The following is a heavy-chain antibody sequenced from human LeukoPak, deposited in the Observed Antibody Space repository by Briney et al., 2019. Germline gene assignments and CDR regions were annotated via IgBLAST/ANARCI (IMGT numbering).Heavy chain of an antibody. Sequence: GGSLRRSCAASGFTFSSYAMRWVRPAPGKGLEWVSAISSSGGSTYYEDSVKGRFTISRYKSKNTLYLQMNSLRADDTAVYNCAKGARWGCEREGVDYWGQGTLVTVSS. CDR2: ISSSGGST. D-gene: IGHD4-23*01. V-gene: IGHV3-23*01. J-gene: IGHJ4*02. CDR3: AKGARWGCEREGVDY. CDR1: GFTFSSYA.